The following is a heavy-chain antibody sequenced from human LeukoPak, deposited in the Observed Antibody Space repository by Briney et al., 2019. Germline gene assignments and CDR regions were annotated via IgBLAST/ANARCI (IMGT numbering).Heavy chain of an antibody. J-gene: IGHJ3*02. Sequence: SETLSLTCTVSGGSISSGSYYWSWIRQPAGKGLEWIGRIYTSGSTNYNPSLESRVTISVDTSKNQFSLKLSSVTAADTAVYHCARKSGGLFPDAFDIWGQGTMVTVSS. CDR3: ARKSGGLFPDAFDI. D-gene: IGHD2-15*01. V-gene: IGHV4-61*02. CDR2: IYTSGST. CDR1: GGSISSGSYY.